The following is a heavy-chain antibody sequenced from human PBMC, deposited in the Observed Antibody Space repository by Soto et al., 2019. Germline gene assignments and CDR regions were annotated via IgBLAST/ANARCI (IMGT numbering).Heavy chain of an antibody. D-gene: IGHD5-12*01. V-gene: IGHV1-3*01. CDR1: GYTFTSYA. Sequence: QVQLVQSGAEVKKPGASVKVSCKASGYTFTSYAMHWVRQAPGQRLEWMGWINAGYGNTKYSQKFQGRVTITRDTSASTAYMELSSLRSEDTAVYYCARSQGYGYIVGWGQGTLVTVSS. J-gene: IGHJ4*02. CDR3: ARSQGYGYIVG. CDR2: INAGYGNT.